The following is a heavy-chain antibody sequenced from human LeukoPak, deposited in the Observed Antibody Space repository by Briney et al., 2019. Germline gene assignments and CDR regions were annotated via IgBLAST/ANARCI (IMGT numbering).Heavy chain of an antibody. J-gene: IGHJ5*02. CDR1: GASISGSGYY. CDR2: IYYSGST. D-gene: IGHD5-18*01. V-gene: IGHV4-61*08. Sequence: SETLSLTCTVSGASISGSGYYWSWIRQPPGKGLEWIGYIYYSGSTNYNPSLKSRVTISVDPSKNQFSLKLSSVTAADTAVYYCAKIGYTYGNINWFDPWGQGTLVTVSS. CDR3: AKIGYTYGNINWFDP.